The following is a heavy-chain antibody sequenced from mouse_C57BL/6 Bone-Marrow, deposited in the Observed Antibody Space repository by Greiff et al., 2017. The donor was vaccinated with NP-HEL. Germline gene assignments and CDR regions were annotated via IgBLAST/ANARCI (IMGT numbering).Heavy chain of an antibody. V-gene: IGHV5-4*03. D-gene: IGHD1-1*01. J-gene: IGHJ2*01. CDR2: ISDGGSYT. Sequence: DVMLVESGGGLVKPGGSLKLSCAASGFTFSSYAMSWVRQTPEKRLEWVATISDGGSYTYYPDNVKGRFPISRDNANNNLYLQMSHLKSEDTAMYYCARIYYYGSRYYFDYWGQGTTLTVSS. CDR3: ARIYYYGSRYYFDY. CDR1: GFTFSSYA.